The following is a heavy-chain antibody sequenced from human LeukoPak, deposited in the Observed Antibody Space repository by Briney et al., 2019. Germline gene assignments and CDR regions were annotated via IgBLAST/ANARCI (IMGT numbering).Heavy chain of an antibody. CDR2: ISASGGTT. Sequence: GGSLRLSCAASGFTFSSYVMSWVRQAPGKGLEWVSAISASGGTTYYADSVKGRFTISRDNSKNTPYLQTSSLRAEDTAVYYCAKEPREYCSSTSCPNWIDPWGQGTLVTVSS. J-gene: IGHJ5*02. V-gene: IGHV3-23*01. CDR1: GFTFSSYV. CDR3: AKEPREYCSSTSCPNWIDP. D-gene: IGHD2-2*01.